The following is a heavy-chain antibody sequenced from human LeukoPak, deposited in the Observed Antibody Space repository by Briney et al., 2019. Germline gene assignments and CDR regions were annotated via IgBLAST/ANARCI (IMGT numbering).Heavy chain of an antibody. CDR1: GSTFDDYA. J-gene: IGHJ6*03. CDR2: ISWNSGSI. V-gene: IGHV3-9*01. CDR3: AKSHDYYYYYMDV. Sequence: GRSLRLSCAASGSTFDDYAMHWVRQAPGKGLEWVSGISWNSGSIGYADSVKGRFTISRDNAKNSLYPQMNSLRAEDTALYYCAKSHDYYYYYMDVWGKGTTVTVSS.